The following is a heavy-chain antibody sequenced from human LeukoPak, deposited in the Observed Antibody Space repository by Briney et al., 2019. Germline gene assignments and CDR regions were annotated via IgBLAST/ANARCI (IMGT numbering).Heavy chain of an antibody. CDR1: GFTFSSYA. CDR3: ARDDYGSGNFDY. D-gene: IGHD3-10*01. J-gene: IGHJ4*02. Sequence: PGGSLRLSCAASGFTFSSYAMHWVRQAPGKGLEWVAVISYDGSNKYYADSVKGRFTTSRDNSKNTLYLQMNSLRAEDTAVYYCARDDYGSGNFDYWGQGTLVTVSS. V-gene: IGHV3-30-3*01. CDR2: ISYDGSNK.